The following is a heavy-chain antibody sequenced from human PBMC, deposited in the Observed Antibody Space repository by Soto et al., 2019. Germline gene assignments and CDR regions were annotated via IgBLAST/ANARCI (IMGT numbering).Heavy chain of an antibody. CDR2: INAGKGKT. D-gene: IGHD3-22*01. CDR1: GYVFSSYT. J-gene: IGHJ4*02. Sequence: QVQLVQSGAEVKMSGASVKVSCKASGYVFSSYTLHWGRQAPGQRLEGMGWINAGKGKTKYARMFQDRVTMSRDTSANTVYMELNSLRSEDTAVYYCAREFRNYASSVAYWGQGTLVSVSS. V-gene: IGHV1-3*01. CDR3: AREFRNYASSVAY.